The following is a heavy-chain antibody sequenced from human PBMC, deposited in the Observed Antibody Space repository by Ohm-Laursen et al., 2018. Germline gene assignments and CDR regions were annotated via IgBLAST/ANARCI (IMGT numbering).Heavy chain of an antibody. CDR3: ARDLDRGMTTVTTGLS. CDR2: INPNSGGT. D-gene: IGHD4-17*01. CDR1: GYTFTGYY. V-gene: IGHV1-2*02. J-gene: IGHJ5*02. Sequence: ASVKVSCKASGYTFTGYYMHWVRQAPGQGLEWMGWINPNSGGTNYAQKFQGRVTMTRDTSISTAYMELSSLRSDDTAVYYCARDLDRGMTTVTTGLSWGQGTLVTVSS.